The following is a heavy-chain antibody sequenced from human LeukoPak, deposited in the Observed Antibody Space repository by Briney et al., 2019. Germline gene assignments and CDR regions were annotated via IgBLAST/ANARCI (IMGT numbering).Heavy chain of an antibody. Sequence: GASVKVSCKASGYTFTGNHMHWVRQAPGQGLEWMGWINPNSGGTNYAQKFQGRVIMTRDTSISTAYMELSRLGSDDTAVCYCARGGSTDSIHSCGGNCYFLDYWGQGTLVTVSS. CDR3: ARGGSTDSIHSCGGNCYFLDY. CDR1: GYTFTGNH. V-gene: IGHV1-2*02. J-gene: IGHJ4*02. D-gene: IGHD2-21*02. CDR2: INPNSGGT.